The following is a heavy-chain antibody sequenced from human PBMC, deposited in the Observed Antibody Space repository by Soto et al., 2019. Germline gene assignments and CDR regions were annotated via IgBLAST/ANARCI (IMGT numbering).Heavy chain of an antibody. Sequence: TSETLSLTCTVSGGSISSGCYYWSWIRQHPGKGLEWIGYIYYSGSTYYNPSLKSRVTISVDTSKNQFSLKLSSVTAADTAVYYCARERFLEWYPPGRFDPWGQGTLVTVSS. J-gene: IGHJ5*02. CDR3: ARERFLEWYPPGRFDP. D-gene: IGHD3-3*01. CDR2: IYYSGST. CDR1: GGSISSGCYY. V-gene: IGHV4-31*03.